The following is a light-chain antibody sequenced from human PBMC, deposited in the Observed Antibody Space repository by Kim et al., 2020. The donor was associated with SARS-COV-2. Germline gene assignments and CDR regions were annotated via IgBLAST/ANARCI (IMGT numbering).Light chain of an antibody. CDR3: SLYTGGVL. J-gene: IGLJ2*01. Sequence: PGQPITISCTGTSSDVGGYDYVSWYQQHPGKAPKLMIYNVNKRPSGVSNRFSGSKSGNTASLTISGLQAEDEADYYCSLYTGGVLFGGGTQLTVL. CDR2: NVN. CDR1: SSDVGGYDY. V-gene: IGLV2-14*04.